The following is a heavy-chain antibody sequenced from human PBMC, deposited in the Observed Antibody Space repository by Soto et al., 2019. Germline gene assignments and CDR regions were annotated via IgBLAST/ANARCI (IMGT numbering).Heavy chain of an antibody. J-gene: IGHJ5*02. CDR2: IYYSGST. CDR3: ARERPDGSRLDP. D-gene: IGHD6-13*01. V-gene: IGHV4-30-4*08. CDR1: GFSLSNARMG. Sequence: SGPTLVNPTETLTLTCTVSGFSLSNARMGVSWIRQPPGKGLEWIGYIYYSGSTYYNPSLKSRVTISVDTSKNQFSLKLSSVTAADTAVYYCARERPDGSRLDPWGQGTLVTVSS.